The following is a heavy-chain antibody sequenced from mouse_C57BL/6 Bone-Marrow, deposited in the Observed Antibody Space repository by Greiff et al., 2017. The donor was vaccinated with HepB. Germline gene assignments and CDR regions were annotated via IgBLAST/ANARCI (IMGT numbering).Heavy chain of an antibody. D-gene: IGHD2-3*01. CDR2: IDPENGDT. J-gene: IGHJ3*01. CDR3: TRWLLPL. CDR1: GFNIKDDY. Sequence: VQLQQSGAELVRPGASVKLSCTASGFNIKDDYMHWVKQRPEQGLEWIGWIDPENGDTEYASKFQGKATITADTSSTTAYLQLSSLTSEDTAVYCCTRWLLPLGGQGTLVTVSA. V-gene: IGHV14-4*01.